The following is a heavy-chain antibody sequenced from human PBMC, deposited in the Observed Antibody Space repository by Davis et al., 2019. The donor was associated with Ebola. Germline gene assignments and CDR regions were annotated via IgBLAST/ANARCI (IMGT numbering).Heavy chain of an antibody. J-gene: IGHJ6*04. Sequence: PGGSLRLSCAASGFTVSSNYMSWVRQAPGKGLERVSVIYSGGSTYYADSVTGRFTISRDNSKNTLYLQMNSLRAEDTAVYYCARDFEVSFGGMDVWGKGTTVTVSS. CDR3: ARDFEVSFGGMDV. V-gene: IGHV3-53*01. CDR1: GFTVSSNY. D-gene: IGHD3-16*01. CDR2: IYSGGST.